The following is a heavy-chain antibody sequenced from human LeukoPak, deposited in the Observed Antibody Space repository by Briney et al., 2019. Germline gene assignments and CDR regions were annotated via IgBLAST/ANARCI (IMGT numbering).Heavy chain of an antibody. D-gene: IGHD3-10*01. CDR2: IKQDGSEK. J-gene: IGHJ4*02. V-gene: IGHV3-7*03. Sequence: GGSLRLSCAASGFTFSSYWMSWVRQAPGKWLEWVANIKQDGSEKYYVDSVKGRFTISRDNAKNSLYLQMDSLRAEDTAVYYCARDHRKVRGVIDYWGQGTLVTVSS. CDR3: ARDHRKVRGVIDY. CDR1: GFTFSSYW.